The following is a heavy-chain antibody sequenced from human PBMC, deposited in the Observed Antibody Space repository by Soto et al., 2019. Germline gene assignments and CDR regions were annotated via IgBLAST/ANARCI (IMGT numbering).Heavy chain of an antibody. Sequence: LVESGGGLVHPGESLRLSCEGSGFWLSDHSMNWVHQAPGKGLQWISYISSNGDITYYADSVKGRFTVSRDNANNALFLQMNSLRDDDTATYYCARLPKGSLVTAWGQGARVTVSS. J-gene: IGHJ4*02. V-gene: IGHV3-48*02. CDR1: GFWLSDHS. CDR2: ISSNGDIT. CDR3: ARLPKGSLVTA. D-gene: IGHD2-21*02.